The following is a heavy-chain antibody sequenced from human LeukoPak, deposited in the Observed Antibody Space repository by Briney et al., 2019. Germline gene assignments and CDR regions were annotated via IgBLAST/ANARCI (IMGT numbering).Heavy chain of an antibody. D-gene: IGHD4-17*01. CDR1: GFTVSNNY. CDR2: IIIKSHGGIT. CDR3: ATLAPTTD. Sequence: PGGSLRLSCVASGFTVSNNYMSWVRQAPGKGLEWVGRIIIKSHGGITDYAAPVKGRFTISGDDSKSTVYLQMNSLKTEGTAVYYCATLAPTTDWGQGTLVTVSS. V-gene: IGHV3-15*01. J-gene: IGHJ4*02.